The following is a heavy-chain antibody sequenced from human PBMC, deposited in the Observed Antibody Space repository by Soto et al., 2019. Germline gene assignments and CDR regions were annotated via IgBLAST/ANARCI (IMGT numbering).Heavy chain of an antibody. CDR1: GFTFSSYS. CDR2: ISSSGSTI. V-gene: IGHV3-48*02. CDR3: AYNRGYCSSTSCHPAYYYYGMDV. D-gene: IGHD2-2*01. Sequence: EVQLVESGGGLVQPGGSLRLSCAASGFTFSSYSMNWVRQAPGKGLAWVSYISSSGSTIYYADSVKGRFTISRDNAKNSLYLQMNILRNEDTAVDDCAYNRGYCSSTSCHPAYYYYGMDVWGQGTTVTVSS. J-gene: IGHJ6*02.